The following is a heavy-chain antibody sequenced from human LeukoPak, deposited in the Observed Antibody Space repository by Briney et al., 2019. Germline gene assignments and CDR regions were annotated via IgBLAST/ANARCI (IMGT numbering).Heavy chain of an antibody. V-gene: IGHV3-23*01. CDR2: MSGRGDTS. D-gene: IGHD6-19*01. J-gene: IGHJ4*02. CDR3: ARLAGIRGWFVYYFDY. Sequence: GGSLRLSCAASGFTFGTHAMTWVRQAPGKGLEWVSGMSGRGDTSYYADSVKGRFTISRDNSKNTLFLQMNSLRAEDTAVYYCARLAGIRGWFVYYFDYWGQGTLVIVSS. CDR1: GFTFGTHA.